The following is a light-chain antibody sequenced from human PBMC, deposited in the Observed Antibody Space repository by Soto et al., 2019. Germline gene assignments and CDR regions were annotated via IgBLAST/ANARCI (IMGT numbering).Light chain of an antibody. CDR1: QSMSRW. J-gene: IGKJ2*01. Sequence: DIPMTQSPSTLSASVGDRVTITCRASQSMSRWLAWYQQKPGKAPKLLIYKASTLESGVPLRFSGSGSGTEFTLTISSVQPDDSATYYRQQYSTYPYNFGQGTRLEIK. CDR3: QQYSTYPYN. V-gene: IGKV1-5*03. CDR2: KAS.